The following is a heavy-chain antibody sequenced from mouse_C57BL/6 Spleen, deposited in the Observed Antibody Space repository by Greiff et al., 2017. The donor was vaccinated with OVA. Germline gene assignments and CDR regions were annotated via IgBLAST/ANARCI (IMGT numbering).Heavy chain of an antibody. CDR1: GYTFTSYG. CDR2: IYPRSGNT. D-gene: IGHD2-2*01. Sequence: QVQLQQSGAELARPGASVKLSCKASGYTFTSYGIRWVKQRPGQGLEWIGEIYPRSGNTYYNEKFKGKATLTADKSSSTAYMELRSLTSEDSAVYFCAPMVTTGRFAYWGQGTLVTVSA. V-gene: IGHV1-81*01. J-gene: IGHJ3*01. CDR3: APMVTTGRFAY.